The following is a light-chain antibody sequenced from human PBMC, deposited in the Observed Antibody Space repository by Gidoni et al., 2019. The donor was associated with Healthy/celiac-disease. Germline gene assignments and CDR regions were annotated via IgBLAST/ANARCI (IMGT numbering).Light chain of an antibody. J-gene: IGLJ3*02. CDR2: EVS. V-gene: IGLV2-14*01. CDR1: SSYVGGYNY. CDR3: SSYTSSSTLV. Sequence: QSALTQPASVSGSPGQSITISCTGTSSYVGGYNYVPWYQQHPGKAPKLMIYEVSNRPSGVPDRFSGSKSGNTASLTISGLQAEDEADYYCSSYTSSSTLVFGGGTKLTVL.